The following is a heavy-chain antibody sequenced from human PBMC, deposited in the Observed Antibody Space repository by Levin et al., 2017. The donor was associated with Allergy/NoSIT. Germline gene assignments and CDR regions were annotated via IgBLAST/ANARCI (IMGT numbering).Heavy chain of an antibody. Sequence: LSLTCAASGFTFSSYWMHWVRQAPGKGLVWVSRINSDGSSTSYADSVKGRFTISRDNAKNTLYLQMNSLRAEDTAVYYCARGNYDYIWGSYRRHFDYWGQGTLVTVSS. J-gene: IGHJ4*02. CDR3: ARGNYDYIWGSYRRHFDY. D-gene: IGHD3-16*02. CDR1: GFTFSSYW. CDR2: INSDGSST. V-gene: IGHV3-74*01.